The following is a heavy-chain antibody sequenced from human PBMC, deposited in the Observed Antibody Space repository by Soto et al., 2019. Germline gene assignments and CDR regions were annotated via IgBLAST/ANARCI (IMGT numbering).Heavy chain of an antibody. V-gene: IGHV1-69*08. CDR2: IIPILGIA. J-gene: IGHJ4*02. CDR1: GGTFSSYT. D-gene: IGHD5-12*01. Sequence: QVQLVQSGAEVKKPGSSVKVSCKASGGTFSSYTISWVRQAPGQGLEWMGRIIPILGIANYAQKFQGRVTITADKSTSTAYMELSSLRSEDTAVYYCARDVVEMATMWAFDYWGQGTLVTVSS. CDR3: ARDVVEMATMWAFDY.